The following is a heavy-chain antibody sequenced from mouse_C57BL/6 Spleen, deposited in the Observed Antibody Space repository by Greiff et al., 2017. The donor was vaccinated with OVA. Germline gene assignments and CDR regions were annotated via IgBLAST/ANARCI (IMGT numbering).Heavy chain of an antibody. V-gene: IGHV1-59*01. Sequence: VQLQQPGAELVRPGTSVKLSCKASGYTFTSYWMHWVKQRPGQGLEWIGVIDPSDSYTNYNQKFKGKATLTVDTSSSTAYMQLSSLTSEDSAVYYCARSGAYGSSWDYWGQGTTLTVSS. CDR3: ARSGAYGSSWDY. J-gene: IGHJ2*01. CDR2: IDPSDSYT. CDR1: GYTFTSYW. D-gene: IGHD1-1*01.